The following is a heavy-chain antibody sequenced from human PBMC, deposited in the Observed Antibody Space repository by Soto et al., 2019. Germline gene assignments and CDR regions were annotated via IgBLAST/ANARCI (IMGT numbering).Heavy chain of an antibody. CDR1: RGSISSGGYY. J-gene: IGHJ5*02. CDR3: ARGPPLYYYDSSGLYGFDP. D-gene: IGHD3-22*01. CDR2: IYYSGST. V-gene: IGHV4-31*03. Sequence: QVQLQESGPGLVKPSQTLSLTCTVSRGSISSGGYYWSWIRQHPVKGLEWIGYIYYSGSTYYNPSPTSRATISVDTSKSQFCLKWSSVTAADTAVYYCARGPPLYYYDSSGLYGFDPWGQGTLVTGSS.